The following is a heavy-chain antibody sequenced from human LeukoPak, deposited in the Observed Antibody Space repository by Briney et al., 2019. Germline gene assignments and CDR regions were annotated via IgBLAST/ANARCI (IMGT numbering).Heavy chain of an antibody. J-gene: IGHJ4*02. D-gene: IGHD5-18*01. CDR3: ARGSAYGYLGY. Sequence: PSETLSLTCTVSGGSISSGDYYWSWIRQPPGKGLEWIGYIYYSGSTYYNPSLKSRVTISVDTSKNQFSLKLSSVTAADTAVYYCARGSAYGYLGYWGQGTLVTVSS. CDR1: GGSISSGDYY. V-gene: IGHV4-30-4*08. CDR2: IYYSGST.